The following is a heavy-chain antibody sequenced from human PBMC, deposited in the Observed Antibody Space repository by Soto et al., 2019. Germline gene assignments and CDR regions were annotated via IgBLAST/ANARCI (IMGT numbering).Heavy chain of an antibody. J-gene: IGHJ4*02. V-gene: IGHV4-34*01. CDR3: ATSLWFGTQPEI. CDR1: GGSFSNNY. D-gene: IGHD3-10*01. Sequence: SETLSLTCPVYGGSFSNNYWTWFRQPPGKGLEWIGEISPSGTTKYIPSLKSRGTISVDTSRKQFFLKVTSVSAADTAVYYCATSLWFGTQPEIWGPGTLVTVSS. CDR2: ISPSGTT.